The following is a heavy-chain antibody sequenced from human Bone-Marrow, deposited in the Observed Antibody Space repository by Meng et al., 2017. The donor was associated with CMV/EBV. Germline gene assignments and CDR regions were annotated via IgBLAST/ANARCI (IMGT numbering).Heavy chain of an antibody. D-gene: IGHD2-15*01. CDR1: GGSISSYY. CDR2: IYTSGST. J-gene: IGHJ5*02. CDR3: ARGGDVVVALAWFDP. V-gene: IGHV4-4*07. Sequence: QVQLQESGPGLVKPSXXXXXXRXVSGGSISSYYWGWIRQPAGKGLEWIGRIYTSGSTNYNPSLKSRVTMSVDTSKNQFSLKLSSVTAADTAVYYCARGGDVVVALAWFDPWGQGTLVTVSS.